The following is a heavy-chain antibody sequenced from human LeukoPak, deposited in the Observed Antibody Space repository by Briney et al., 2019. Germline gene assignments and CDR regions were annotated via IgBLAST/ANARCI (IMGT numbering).Heavy chain of an antibody. Sequence: SETLSLTCAVSGGIISSGNWWCWFRQPPGKGLEWSGVIHHSVGTNYTPSLKSRVAISMDKSKNQFSLDVTSVTAADTAMYYCARKRPATIADYWGRGTLVTVSP. V-gene: IGHV4-4*02. D-gene: IGHD4-11*01. CDR3: ARKRPATIADY. J-gene: IGHJ4*02. CDR1: GGIISSGNW. CDR2: IHHSVGT.